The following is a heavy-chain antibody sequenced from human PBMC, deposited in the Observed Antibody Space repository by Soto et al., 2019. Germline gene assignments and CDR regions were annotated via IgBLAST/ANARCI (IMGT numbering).Heavy chain of an antibody. V-gene: IGHV1-46*03. CDR1: GYTFTSYY. CDR2: IDPSGGST. Sequence: QVQLVQSGAEVKKPGASMKVSCKASGYTFTSYYMHWVRQAPGQGLEWMGIIDPSGGSTSYAQKCKGRVTMTRDTSKSTVYMKLSSRRSEDTAVYYCATSLGYCSGGRCYDGYGQKTYNYYQYMDVWGKGTTVTVSS. D-gene: IGHD2-15*01. J-gene: IGHJ6*03. CDR3: ATSLGYCSGGRCYDGYGQKTYNYYQYMDV.